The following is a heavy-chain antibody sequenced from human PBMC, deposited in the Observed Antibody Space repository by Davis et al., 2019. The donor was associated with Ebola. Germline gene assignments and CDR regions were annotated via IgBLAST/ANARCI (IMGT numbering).Heavy chain of an antibody. Sequence: PGGSLRLSCAASGFTFSTYSMNWVRQAPGKGLEWVSSVNSPSNYIYYADSVKGRFTISRDNAKNSLFLQMNSLGAEDTAVYYCARAAVSASKSWFDPWGQGTLVTVSS. CDR2: VNSPSNYI. CDR1: GFTFSTYS. J-gene: IGHJ5*02. D-gene: IGHD2-2*01. CDR3: ARAAVSASKSWFDP. V-gene: IGHV3-21*04.